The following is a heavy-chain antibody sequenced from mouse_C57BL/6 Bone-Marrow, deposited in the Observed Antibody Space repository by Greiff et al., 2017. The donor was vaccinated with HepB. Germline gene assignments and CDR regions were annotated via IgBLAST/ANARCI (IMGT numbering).Heavy chain of an antibody. CDR3: ARDGYYPYYYAMDY. V-gene: IGHV1-81*01. Sequence: VKLVESGAELARPGASVKLSCKASGYTFTSYGISWVKQRTGQGLEWIGEIYPRSGNTYYNEKFKGKATLTADKSSSTAYMELRSLTSEDSAVYFCARDGYYPYYYAMDYWGQGTSVTVSS. D-gene: IGHD2-3*01. CDR1: GYTFTSYG. J-gene: IGHJ4*01. CDR2: IYPRSGNT.